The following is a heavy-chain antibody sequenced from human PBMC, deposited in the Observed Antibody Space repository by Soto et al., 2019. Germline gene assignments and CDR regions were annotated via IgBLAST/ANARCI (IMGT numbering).Heavy chain of an antibody. CDR3: TVGEDDDDRYPRDEAVDM. J-gene: IGHJ3*02. D-gene: IGHD3-16*02. V-gene: IGHV1-69*02. CDR1: GGSFSSHA. CDR2: IIPILGIT. Sequence: QVQLVQSGAEVQKPGSSVKVSCKASGGSFSSHAITWVRQAPGQGLAWMGRIIPILGITNYAQKIQDRVTSTAAKSTSTAYMDLSSPRAEAMAMYYCTVGEDDDDRYPRDEAVDMWGQGTKVTVSS.